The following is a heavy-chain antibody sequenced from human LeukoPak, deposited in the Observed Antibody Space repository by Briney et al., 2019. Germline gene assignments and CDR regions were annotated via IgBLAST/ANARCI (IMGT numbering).Heavy chain of an antibody. CDR3: ARDISSGWYFDY. D-gene: IGHD6-19*01. Sequence: RGSLRLSCAVSGFTFDDYGMSWVRQAPGKGLEWVSGINWNGGSTGYVDSVKGRFTISRDNAKNSLHLQMNSLRAEDTALYYCARDISSGWYFDYWGQGTLVTVSS. V-gene: IGHV3-20*04. J-gene: IGHJ4*02. CDR1: GFTFDDYG. CDR2: INWNGGST.